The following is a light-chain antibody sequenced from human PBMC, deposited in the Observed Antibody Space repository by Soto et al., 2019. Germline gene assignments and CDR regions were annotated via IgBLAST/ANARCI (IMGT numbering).Light chain of an antibody. V-gene: IGKV1-5*01. CDR2: DVS. Sequence: DIQMTQAPSTLSASVGDRVTITCRASQSINYWLAWYQQKPGKAPKVLIYDVSTLQTGVPSRFSGSGSGTEFTLTISSLQPEDFATYYCQQRHSYPITFGQGTRLEIK. CDR3: QQRHSYPIT. J-gene: IGKJ5*01. CDR1: QSINYW.